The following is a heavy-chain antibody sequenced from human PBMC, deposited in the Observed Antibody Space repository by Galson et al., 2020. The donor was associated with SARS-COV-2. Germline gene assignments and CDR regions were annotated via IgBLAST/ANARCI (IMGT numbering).Heavy chain of an antibody. CDR1: GGTFSSYA. CDR2: IIPIFGTA. CDR3: AGGVSTVLGVGEWNCDYYMDV. Sequence: SVKVSCKASGGTFSSYAISWLRQAPRQGLEWMGGIIPIFGTANYAPKFQGRVTITADDATSTAYMELSSMRCEATAVYYCAGGVSTVLGVGEWNCDYYMDVWGKGTTVTVSS. D-gene: IGHD3-16*01. J-gene: IGHJ6*03. V-gene: IGHV1-69*13.